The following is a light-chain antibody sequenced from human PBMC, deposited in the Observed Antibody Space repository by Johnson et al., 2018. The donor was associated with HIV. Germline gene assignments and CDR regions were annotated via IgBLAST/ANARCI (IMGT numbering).Light chain of an antibody. CDR3: GTWDSSLRTAF. J-gene: IGLJ1*01. CDR1: SSNIGNNY. V-gene: IGLV1-51*01. CDR2: DNN. Sequence: QSVLTQPPSVSAAPGQKVTISCSGSSSNIGNNYVSWYQQVPGTAPKLLIYDNNRRPSGIPDRFSGSKSGTSATLGITGLQTGDDGDYCCGTWDSSLRTAFFGTGTKGTVL.